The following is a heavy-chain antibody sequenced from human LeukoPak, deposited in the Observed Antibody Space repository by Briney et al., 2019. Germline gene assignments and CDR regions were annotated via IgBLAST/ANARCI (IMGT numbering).Heavy chain of an antibody. D-gene: IGHD3-16*02. CDR1: GFSLRTSAVG. J-gene: IGHJ4*02. CDR2: IYWDDDK. V-gene: IGHV2-5*02. CDR3: ARCYVWGSYRPFDY. Sequence: SGPTLVKPTQTLTLTCTFSGFSLRTSAVGVGWIRQPPGKALEWLALIYWDDDKRYSPSLKSRLTITKDTSKNQVVLTMTNMDPVDTATYYCARCYVWGSYRPFDYWGQGTLVTVSS.